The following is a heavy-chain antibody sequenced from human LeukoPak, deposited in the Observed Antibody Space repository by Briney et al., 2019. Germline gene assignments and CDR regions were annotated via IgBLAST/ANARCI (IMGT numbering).Heavy chain of an antibody. V-gene: IGHV3-23*01. J-gene: IGHJ4*02. CDR3: AKDDRIQTRRYSYNY. CDR1: GFTFSSYA. CDR2: ISGSGGST. Sequence: PGGSLRLSCAASGFTFSSYAMSWVRQAPGKGLEWVSAISGSGGSTSYADSVKGRFTISRDNSMNTLYLQMNSLRAEDTAVYYCAKDDRIQTRRYSYNYWGQGTLVTVSS. D-gene: IGHD5-18*01.